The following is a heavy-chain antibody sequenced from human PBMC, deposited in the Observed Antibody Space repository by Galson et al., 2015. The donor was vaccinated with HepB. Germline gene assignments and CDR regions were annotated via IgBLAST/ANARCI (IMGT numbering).Heavy chain of an antibody. CDR3: ARVPDDDFWSGDQFDY. Sequence: SLRLSCAASGFTFSSYAMHWVRQAPGKGLEWVAVISYDGSNKYYADSVKGRFTISRDNSKNTLYLQMNSLRAEDTAVYYCARVPDDDFWSGDQFDYWGQGTLVTVSS. J-gene: IGHJ4*02. CDR2: ISYDGSNK. D-gene: IGHD3-3*01. V-gene: IGHV3-30-3*01. CDR1: GFTFSSYA.